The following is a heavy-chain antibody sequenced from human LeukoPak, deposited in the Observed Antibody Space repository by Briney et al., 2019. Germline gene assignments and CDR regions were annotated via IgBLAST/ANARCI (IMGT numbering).Heavy chain of an antibody. Sequence: SETLSLTCTVSGYSISSGYYWGWIRQPPGKGLEWIGSIYHSGSTYYNPSLKSRVTISVDTSKNQFSLKLSSVTAADTAVYYCARVGVFYGSGSYFPYWGQGTLVTVSS. CDR3: ARVGVFYGSGSYFPY. CDR1: GYSISSGYY. V-gene: IGHV4-38-2*02. D-gene: IGHD3-10*01. J-gene: IGHJ4*02. CDR2: IYHSGST.